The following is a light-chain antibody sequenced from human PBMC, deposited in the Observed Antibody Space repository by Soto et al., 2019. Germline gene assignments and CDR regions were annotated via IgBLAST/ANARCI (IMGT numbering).Light chain of an antibody. CDR1: SSDVGGYNY. Sequence: QSVLTQPASVSGSPGQSITISCTATSSDVGGYNYVSWYQHHPGKAPKLMIYDVSNRPSGVSNRFSGSKSGNTASLTISGLQAEDEADYYCSSYTSSSAVVFGGGTKLTVL. V-gene: IGLV2-14*03. CDR2: DVS. J-gene: IGLJ2*01. CDR3: SSYTSSSAVV.